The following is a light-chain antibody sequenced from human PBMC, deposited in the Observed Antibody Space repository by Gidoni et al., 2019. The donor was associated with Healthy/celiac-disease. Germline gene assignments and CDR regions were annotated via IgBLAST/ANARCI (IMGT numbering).Light chain of an antibody. CDR2: DAA. V-gene: IGKV3-11*01. CDR1: QSVSSY. Sequence: ELVFTQSPATMSLSPGERATLSCRASQSVSSYLAWYQQKPGQAPRLLIYDAANRATGIPARFSGSGSGTDLTLTISSLEHEDFAVYYCQQRSNWPPVTFGGGTKVEIK. CDR3: QQRSNWPPVT. J-gene: IGKJ4*01.